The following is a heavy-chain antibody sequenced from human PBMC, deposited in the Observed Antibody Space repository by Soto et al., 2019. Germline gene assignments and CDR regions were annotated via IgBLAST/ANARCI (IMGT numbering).Heavy chain of an antibody. J-gene: IGHJ4*02. V-gene: IGHV4-30-2*01. CDR1: GGSLSRGGYS. CDR2: IYHSGST. D-gene: IGHD3-22*01. CDR3: ARALTPYYDSSGYYALGY. Sequence: PSETLSPPCTVSGGSLSRGGYSSGWIRQPPGKALELIGYIYHSGSTYYNPSLKSRVTISVDRSKNQFSLKLSSVTAADTAGYYCARALTPYYDSSGYYALGYWGQGTLVTVSS.